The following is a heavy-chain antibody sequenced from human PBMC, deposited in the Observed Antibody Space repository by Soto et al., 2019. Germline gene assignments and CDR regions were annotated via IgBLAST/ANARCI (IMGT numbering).Heavy chain of an antibody. V-gene: IGHV5-10-1*01. J-gene: IGHJ6*02. Sequence: GESLKISCKGSGYSFTSYWISWVRQMPGKGLEWMGRIDPSDSCTNYSPSFQGHVTISADKSISTAYLQWSSLKASDTAMYYCARPPIPGNYYYYGMDVWGQGTTVTVSS. CDR1: GYSFTSYW. CDR2: IDPSDSCT. D-gene: IGHD2-2*02. CDR3: ARPPIPGNYYYYGMDV.